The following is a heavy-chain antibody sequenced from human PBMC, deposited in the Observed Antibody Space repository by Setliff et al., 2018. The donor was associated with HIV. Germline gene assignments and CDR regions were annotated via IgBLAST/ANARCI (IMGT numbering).Heavy chain of an antibody. CDR3: AKVANLWDTWGYFDY. V-gene: IGHV3-30*18. J-gene: IGHJ4*02. CDR1: GFTFSYYA. Sequence: GGSLRLSCAASGFTFSYYAMHWVRQAPGKGLEWVAVISYDGSNKYYAESVKGRFTISRDNSKNTLHLQMNGLRAEDTAVYYCAKVANLWDTWGYFDYWGRGTLVTV. D-gene: IGHD3-16*01. CDR2: ISYDGSNK.